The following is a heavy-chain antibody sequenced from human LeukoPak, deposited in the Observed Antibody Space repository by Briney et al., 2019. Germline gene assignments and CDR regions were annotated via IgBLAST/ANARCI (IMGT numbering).Heavy chain of an antibody. CDR2: INPSGGST. V-gene: IGHV1-46*01. J-gene: IGHJ4*02. Sequence: ASVKVSCKASGYTFTSYYMHWVRQAPGQGLEWMGIINPSGGSTSYAQKFQGRVTMTRDMSTSTVYMELSSLRSEDTAVYYCARGSSFDYYDSSGYWHYFDYWGQGTLVTVSS. CDR3: ARGSSFDYYDSSGYWHYFDY. D-gene: IGHD3-22*01. CDR1: GYTFTSYY.